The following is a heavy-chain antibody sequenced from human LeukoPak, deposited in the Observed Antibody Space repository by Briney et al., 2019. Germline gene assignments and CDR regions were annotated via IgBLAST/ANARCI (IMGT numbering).Heavy chain of an antibody. Sequence: GGSLSLSCAASGFTFSNYAMSWVRQAPEKGLEWVSAISGSGGSTYYTDSVKGRFTISRDNSKNTLYLKMNSLRAEDTAVYYCAKRTTWAAAGYWGQGTLVTVSS. D-gene: IGHD6-13*01. CDR2: ISGSGGST. CDR1: GFTFSNYA. V-gene: IGHV3-23*01. J-gene: IGHJ4*02. CDR3: AKRTTWAAAGY.